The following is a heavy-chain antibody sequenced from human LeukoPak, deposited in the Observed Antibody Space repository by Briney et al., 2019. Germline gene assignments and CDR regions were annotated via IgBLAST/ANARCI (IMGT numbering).Heavy chain of an antibody. CDR1: GFTFIIYA. J-gene: IGHJ4*02. V-gene: IGHV3-23*01. CDR3: AKDRLGGPYFFHY. CDR2: IGGTGVRT. D-gene: IGHD3-16*01. Sequence: GGSLRLSCASSGFTFIIYAMSWVRQAPGKGLEWVSTIGGTGVRTYYADSVKGRFTISRDNSKNTLYLQINSLRAEDTAVYFCAKDRLGGPYFFHYWGQGTLVTVSS.